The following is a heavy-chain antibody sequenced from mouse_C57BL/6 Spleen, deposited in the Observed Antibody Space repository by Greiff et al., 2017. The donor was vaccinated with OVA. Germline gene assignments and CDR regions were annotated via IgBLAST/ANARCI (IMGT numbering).Heavy chain of an antibody. CDR3: ARRGSSYWYFDV. V-gene: IGHV1-76*01. CDR2: IYPGSGNT. CDR1: GYTFTDYY. D-gene: IGHD1-1*01. J-gene: IGHJ1*03. Sequence: QVQLQQSGAELVRPGASVKLSCKASGYTFTDYYINWVKQRPGQGLEWIARIYPGSGNTYYNEKFKGKATLTAEKSSSTAYMQLSSLTSEDSAVYFCARRGSSYWYFDVWGTGPTVTVSS.